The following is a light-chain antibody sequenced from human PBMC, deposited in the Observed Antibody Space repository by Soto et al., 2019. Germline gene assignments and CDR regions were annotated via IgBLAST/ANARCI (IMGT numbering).Light chain of an antibody. V-gene: IGKV1-5*03. CDR2: KAS. CDR3: QQYNTLYT. CDR1: QFINNW. J-gene: IGKJ2*01. Sequence: DIRVYQSAFTLSASVEDRVTFTCRASQFINNWLAWYQQKPGQAPRLLIYKASTLESGVPPRFNGSGSGTEFSLTISSLQPDDSATYYCQQYNTLYTFGQGTLLEIK.